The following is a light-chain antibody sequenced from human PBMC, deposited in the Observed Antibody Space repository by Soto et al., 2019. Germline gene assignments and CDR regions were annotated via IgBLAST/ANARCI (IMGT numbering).Light chain of an antibody. CDR3: QQRSKWPIT. J-gene: IGKJ5*01. CDR1: QSVRTY. V-gene: IGKV3-11*01. Sequence: EIVLTQSPFTLSWSPGERATLSCMASQSVRTYLAWYQVKPGQAPRLLIYDASRRASGVPARFSGSGSGTDFTLTISSLEPEDFAVYYCQQRSKWPITFGQGTRLEIK. CDR2: DAS.